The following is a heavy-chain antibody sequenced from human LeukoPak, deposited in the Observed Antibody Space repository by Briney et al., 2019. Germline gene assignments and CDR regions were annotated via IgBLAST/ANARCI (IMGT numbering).Heavy chain of an antibody. J-gene: IGHJ5*02. CDR2: INPNSGGT. Sequence: ASVKVSCKASGYTFTGYYMHWVRQAPGQGLEWMGWINPNSGGTNYAQKFQGRVTMTRDTSISTAYMELSRLRSDDTAVYYCARDLYSSGWSNWFDPWGQGTLVTVSS. CDR1: GYTFTGYY. V-gene: IGHV1-2*02. D-gene: IGHD6-19*01. CDR3: ARDLYSSGWSNWFDP.